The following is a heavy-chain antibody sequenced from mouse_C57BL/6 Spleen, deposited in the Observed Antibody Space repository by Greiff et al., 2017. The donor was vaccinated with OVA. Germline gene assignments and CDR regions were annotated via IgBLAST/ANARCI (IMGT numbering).Heavy chain of an antibody. CDR1: GYTFTSYW. CDR3: ARRSIYYDPHYYAMGD. Sequence: QVQLQQPGAELVMPGASVKLSCKASGYTFTSYWMHWVKQRPGQGLEWIGEIDPSDSYTNYNQKFKGKSTLTVDKSSSTAYMQLSSLTSEDSAVYYCARRSIYYDPHYYAMGDWGKGTTVTVSS. D-gene: IGHD2-4*01. J-gene: IGHJ4*01. CDR2: IDPSDSYT. V-gene: IGHV1-69*01.